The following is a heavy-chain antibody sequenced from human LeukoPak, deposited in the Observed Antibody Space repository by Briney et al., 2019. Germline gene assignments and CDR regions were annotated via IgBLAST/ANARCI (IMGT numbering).Heavy chain of an antibody. V-gene: IGHV4-59*08. CDR3: ARLPSH. CDR1: GGSISNYD. CDR2: ISDRGGA. J-gene: IGHJ4*02. Sequence: PSETLSLTCTVSGGSISNYDWSWIRQPPGKEPEWIGNISDRGGATYNPSLKSRVTMSVDTSKTHFSLKLNSVTAADTAVYYCARLPSHWGQGTLVTVSS.